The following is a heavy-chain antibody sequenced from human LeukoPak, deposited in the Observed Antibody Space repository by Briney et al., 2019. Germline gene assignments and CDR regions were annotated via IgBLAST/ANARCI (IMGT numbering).Heavy chain of an antibody. CDR3: ARDSRLIVGATLFDY. D-gene: IGHD1-26*01. CDR1: GDSVSSNSAA. J-gene: IGHJ4*02. CDR2: TYYRSKWYN. V-gene: IGHV6-1*01. Sequence: SQTLSLTCAISGDSVSSNSAAWNWIRQSPSRGLEWLGRTYYRSKWYNDYAVSVKSRMTINPDTSKNQFSLQLNSVTCEDTAVYYCARDSRLIVGATLFDYWGQGTLVTVSS.